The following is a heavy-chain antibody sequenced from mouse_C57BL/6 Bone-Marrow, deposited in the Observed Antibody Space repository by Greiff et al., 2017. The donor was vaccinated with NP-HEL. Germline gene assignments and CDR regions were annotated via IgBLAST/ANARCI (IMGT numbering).Heavy chain of an antibody. CDR2: IDPSDSYT. D-gene: IGHD1-1*01. J-gene: IGHJ4*01. V-gene: IGHV1-69*01. CDR1: GYTFTSYW. CDR3: AREGDYYGSSYIYAMDY. Sequence: QVQLQQPGAELVMPGASVKLSCKASGYTFTSYWMHWVKQRPGQGLEWIGEIDPSDSYTNYNQKFKGKSTLTVDKSSSTAYMPLSSLTSEDSAVYYCAREGDYYGSSYIYAMDYWGQGTSVTVSS.